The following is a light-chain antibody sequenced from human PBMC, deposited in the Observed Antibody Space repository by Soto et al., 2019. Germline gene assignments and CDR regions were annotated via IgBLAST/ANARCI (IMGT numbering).Light chain of an antibody. CDR3: QSYDTSLGDGV. J-gene: IGLJ3*02. CDR2: GNS. V-gene: IGLV1-40*01. Sequence: QPVLTQPPSVSGAPGQRVSISCTGSSSNIGAGYDVHWYQQFPGTAPKLLIYGNSNRPSGVPDRFSGSKSGTSASLAITGLQAEDEADYYCQSYDTSLGDGVFGGGTKLTVL. CDR1: SSNIGAGYD.